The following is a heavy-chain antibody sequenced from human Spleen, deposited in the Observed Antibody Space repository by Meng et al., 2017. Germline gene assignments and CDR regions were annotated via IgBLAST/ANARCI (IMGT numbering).Heavy chain of an antibody. V-gene: IGHV4-34*01. Sequence: QGRLQESGPGLMKPSGALSLTCVVSGGSFSDYYWSWIRQPPGKGLEWIGEINHSGSTNYNPSLESRATISVDTSQNNLSLKLSFVTAADSAVYYCARGPTTMAHDFDYWGQGTLVTVSS. CDR3: ARGPTTMAHDFDY. CDR1: GGSFSDYY. CDR2: INHSGST. J-gene: IGHJ4*02. D-gene: IGHD4-11*01.